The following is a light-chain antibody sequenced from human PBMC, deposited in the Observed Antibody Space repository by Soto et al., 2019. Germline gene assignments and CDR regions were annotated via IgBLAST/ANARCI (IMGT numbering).Light chain of an antibody. Sequence: EVVLTQSPATLSLSPGERATLSCRASQSVSSSSLAWYQHKRGQAPRLLIHGASSRATGIPDRFSGSGSGTDFTITISRLEPEDFAVYYCQQYGGSPRTFCQGTKVEVK. CDR2: GAS. CDR3: QQYGGSPRT. J-gene: IGKJ1*01. V-gene: IGKV3-20*01. CDR1: QSVSSSS.